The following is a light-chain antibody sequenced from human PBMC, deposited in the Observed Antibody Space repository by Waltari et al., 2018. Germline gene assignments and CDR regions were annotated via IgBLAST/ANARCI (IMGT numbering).Light chain of an antibody. CDR1: NIGSRT. CDR3: QVWDSSSDHWV. V-gene: IGLV3-21*04. Sequence: SYVLPQPSSVSVAPGKTARITCGGSNIGSRTWQWHQQKQGQAPVLVFYYDSDRPSGIPERFSGSNSGNTATLTISRVEVGDEADYYCQVWDSSSDHWVFGGGTKLTVL. CDR2: YDS. J-gene: IGLJ3*02.